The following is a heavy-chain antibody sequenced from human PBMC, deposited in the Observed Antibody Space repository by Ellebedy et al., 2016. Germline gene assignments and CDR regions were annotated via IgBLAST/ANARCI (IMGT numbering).Heavy chain of an antibody. CDR1: ESTFSNAW. J-gene: IGHJ6*02. CDR3: ATVDPSRITVFGVVMTNYYYYYGLDV. V-gene: IGHV3-15*01. CDR2: IKTETDGGST. D-gene: IGHD3-3*01. Sequence: GESLKISCAASESTFSNAWMSWVRQAPGKGLEWVGRIKTETDGGSTDYATPVKGRFTMSRDGSKNTVYLQMNSLKTEDTAVYYCATVDPSRITVFGVVMTNYYYYYGLDVWGQGTTVTVSS.